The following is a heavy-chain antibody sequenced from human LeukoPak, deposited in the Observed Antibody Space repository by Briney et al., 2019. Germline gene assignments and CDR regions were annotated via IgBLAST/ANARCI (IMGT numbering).Heavy chain of an antibody. J-gene: IGHJ5*02. D-gene: IGHD3-3*01. CDR1: GGSISSSSYY. V-gene: IGHV4-39*07. CDR2: IYYSGST. CDR3: ARVPHRAPYYDFWSGPNWFDP. Sequence: TSETLSLTCTVSGGSISSSSYYWGWIRQPPGKGLEWIGSIYYSGSTYYNPSLKSRVTISVDTSKNQFSLKLSSVTAADTAVYYCARVPHRAPYYDFWSGPNWFDPWGQGTLVTVSS.